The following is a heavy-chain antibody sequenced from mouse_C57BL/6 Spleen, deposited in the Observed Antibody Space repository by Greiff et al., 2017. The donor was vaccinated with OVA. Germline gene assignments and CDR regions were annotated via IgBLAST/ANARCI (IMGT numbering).Heavy chain of an antibody. Sequence: QVHVKQSGAELVKPGASVKISCKASGYTFTDYYINWVKQRPGQGLEWIGKIGPGSGSTYYNEKFKGKATLTADKSSSTAYMQLSSLTSEDSAVYFCARDQYYYGSGGTWFAYWGQGTLVTVSA. CDR3: ARDQYYYGSGGTWFAY. D-gene: IGHD1-1*01. J-gene: IGHJ3*01. CDR2: IGPGSGST. V-gene: IGHV1-77*01. CDR1: GYTFTDYY.